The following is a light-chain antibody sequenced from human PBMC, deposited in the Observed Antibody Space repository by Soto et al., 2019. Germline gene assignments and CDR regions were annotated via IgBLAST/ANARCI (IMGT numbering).Light chain of an antibody. CDR2: DGN. CDR1: SSDVGGFEY. V-gene: IGLV2-14*01. J-gene: IGLJ1*01. CDR3: GSITRSSTSV. Sequence: QSVLSQPASVSGSPGQSITISCTGTSSDVGGFEYVSWYQHLPGKAPKLIIYDGNKRPSGVSNRFSGSKSGNTASLTISGIQAEDEGDYYCGSITRSSTSVFGTGTKVTVL.